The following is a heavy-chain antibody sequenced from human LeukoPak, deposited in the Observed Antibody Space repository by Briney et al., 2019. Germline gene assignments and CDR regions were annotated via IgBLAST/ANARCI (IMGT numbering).Heavy chain of an antibody. V-gene: IGHV3-48*03. CDR3: ARDNYDSTDYYFD. CDR1: GFTFSSYE. D-gene: IGHD3-22*01. J-gene: IGHJ4*02. CDR2: ISSSGSTI. Sequence: PGGTLRLSCAASGFTFSSYEMNWVRQAPGKGLGWVSYISSSGSTIYYADSVKGRFTISRDNAKNSLYLQMNSLRAEDTAVYYCARDNYDSTDYYFDWGQGTLVTVSS.